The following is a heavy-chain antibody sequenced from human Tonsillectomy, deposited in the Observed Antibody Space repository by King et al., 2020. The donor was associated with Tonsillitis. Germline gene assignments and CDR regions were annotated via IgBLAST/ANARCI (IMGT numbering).Heavy chain of an antibody. D-gene: IGHD4-23*01. CDR3: ARGVGFYGGPIDH. Sequence: VQLVESGGGLIQPGGSLRLSCAASGFSFSSYAMSWVRQAPGKGLEWVSSISGGGDSTNYAGSLKARFTISRDNSKNTLLLHMNNLGSEDTAVYYCARGVGFYGGPIDHWGQGTLVTVSS. CDR2: ISGGGDST. CDR1: GFSFSSYA. J-gene: IGHJ4*02. V-gene: IGHV3-23*04.